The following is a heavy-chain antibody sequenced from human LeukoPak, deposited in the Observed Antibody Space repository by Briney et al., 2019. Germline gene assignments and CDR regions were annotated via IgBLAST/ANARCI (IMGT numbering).Heavy chain of an antibody. CDR3: ASADSGWTIYYNLDY. D-gene: IGHD3/OR15-3a*01. Sequence: GGSLRLSCAASGFTFTNYWMTWVRQAPGKGLEGVANIKQDGSEKYYVDSVKGRFTISRDNAKNSLYLQMNSLRAEDTAVYYCASADSGWTIYYNLDYWGQGTLVTVSS. CDR2: IKQDGSEK. V-gene: IGHV3-7*01. CDR1: GFTFTNYW. J-gene: IGHJ4*02.